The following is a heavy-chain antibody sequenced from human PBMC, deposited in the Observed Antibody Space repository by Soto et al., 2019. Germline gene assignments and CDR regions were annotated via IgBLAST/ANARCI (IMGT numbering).Heavy chain of an antibody. Sequence: ASVKVSCKASGYTFTSYGISWVRQAPGQGLERMGLISAYNGNTNYAQKLQGRVTMTTDTSTSTAYMELRSLRSDDTAVYYCARAYYYDSSGYYYEVYYFDYWGQGTLVTVSS. J-gene: IGHJ4*02. CDR2: ISAYNGNT. V-gene: IGHV1-18*01. D-gene: IGHD3-22*01. CDR3: ARAYYYDSSGYYYEVYYFDY. CDR1: GYTFTSYG.